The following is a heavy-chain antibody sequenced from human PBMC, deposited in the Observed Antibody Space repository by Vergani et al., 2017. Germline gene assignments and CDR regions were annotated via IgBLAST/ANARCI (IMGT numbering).Heavy chain of an antibody. CDR3: ARDEGYGEYFGY. D-gene: IGHD4-17*01. V-gene: IGHV3-48*01. CDR2: ISSSGTTI. CDR1: GFSFSSYS. Sequence: EVQLVESGGGLVQPGGSLRLSCAASGFSFSSYSMNWVRQAPGKGLEWVSYISSSGTTIYYADSVKGRFTISRDNAKNSLYLQMNSLRAEDTAVYYCARDEGYGEYFGYWGQGTLVTVSS. J-gene: IGHJ4*02.